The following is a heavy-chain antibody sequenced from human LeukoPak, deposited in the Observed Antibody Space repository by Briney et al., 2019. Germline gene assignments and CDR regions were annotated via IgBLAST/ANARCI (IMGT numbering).Heavy chain of an antibody. J-gene: IGHJ4*02. V-gene: IGHV4-31*03. CDR3: ASRSARPEGYFDY. D-gene: IGHD3-16*01. Sequence: PSETLSLTCTVSGGSIASGGHYWSWIRQHPEKGLQWVGYMDYGGSPHYNPSLTRRLIISLDTSKNQFSLELSSVTAADTAMYYCASRSARPEGYFDYWGQGILVTVSS. CDR2: MDYGGSP. CDR1: GGSIASGGHY.